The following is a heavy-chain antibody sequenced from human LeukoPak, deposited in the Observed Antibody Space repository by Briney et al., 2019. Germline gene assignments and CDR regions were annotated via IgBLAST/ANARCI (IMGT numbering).Heavy chain of an antibody. D-gene: IGHD3-9*01. CDR1: GFTFSSYW. Sequence: GGSLRLSCAASGFTFSSYWMSWVRQAPGKGLEWVANIKQDGREKYSVDSVKGRFAISRDNAKNSLYLQMNSLRAEDTAVYYCARVEDYDILTGFNYWGQGTLVTVSS. J-gene: IGHJ4*02. CDR3: ARVEDYDILTGFNY. V-gene: IGHV3-7*01. CDR2: IKQDGREK.